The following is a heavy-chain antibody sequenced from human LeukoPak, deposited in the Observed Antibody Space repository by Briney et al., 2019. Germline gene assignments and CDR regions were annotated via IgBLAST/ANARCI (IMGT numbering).Heavy chain of an antibody. CDR1: GFTFRSYS. CDR2: ISSSSSYI. CDR3: ARARSVLTATPGN. V-gene: IGHV3-21*01. J-gene: IGHJ4*02. D-gene: IGHD2-21*02. Sequence: GGSLRLSCAASGFTFRSYSMNWVRQAPGKGLEWVSSISSSSSYIYYADSVKGRFTISRDNAKNSLYLQMNSLRAEDTAVYYCARARSVLTATPGNWGQGTLVTVSS.